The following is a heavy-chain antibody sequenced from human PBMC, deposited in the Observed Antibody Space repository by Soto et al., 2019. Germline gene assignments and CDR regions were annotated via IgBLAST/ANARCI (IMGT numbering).Heavy chain of an antibody. J-gene: IGHJ6*03. CDR1: GGSISSSSYY. CDR3: ARHFRDIVVVPAALFRRTCYYMDV. CDR2: IYYSGST. D-gene: IGHD2-2*01. Sequence: SETLSLTCTVSGGSISSSSYYWGWIRQPPGKGLEWIGSIYYSGSTYYNPSLKSRVTISVDTSKNQFSLKLSSVTAADTAVYYCARHFRDIVVVPAALFRRTCYYMDVWGKGTTVTVSS. V-gene: IGHV4-39*01.